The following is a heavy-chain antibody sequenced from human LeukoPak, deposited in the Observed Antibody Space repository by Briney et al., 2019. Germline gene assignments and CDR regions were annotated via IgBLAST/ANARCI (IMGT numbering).Heavy chain of an antibody. CDR1: GGSISSHY. D-gene: IGHD3-3*01. V-gene: IGHV4-59*11. J-gene: IGHJ4*02. CDR3: ARDWGESITIFGVVTNSRYFDY. CDR2: IYYSGST. Sequence: SETLSLTCTVSGGSISSHYWSWIRQPPGKGLEWIGYIYYSGSTNYNPSLKSRVTISVDTSKNQFSLKLSSVTAADTAVYYCARDWGESITIFGVVTNSRYFDYWGQGTLATVSS.